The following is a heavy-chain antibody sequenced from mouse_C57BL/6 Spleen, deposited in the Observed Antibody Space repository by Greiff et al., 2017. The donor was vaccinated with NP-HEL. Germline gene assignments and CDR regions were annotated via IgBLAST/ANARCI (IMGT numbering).Heavy chain of an antibody. V-gene: IGHV5-16*01. CDR2: INYDGSST. J-gene: IGHJ2*01. CDR3: ARGVHYFDY. Sequence: EVQLVESEGGLVQPGSSMKLSCTASGFIFSDYYMAWVRQVPEKGLEWVANINYDGSSTYYLDSLKSRFIISRDNAKNILYLQMSSLKSEDTATYYCARGVHYFDYWGQGTTLTVSS. CDR1: GFIFSDYY.